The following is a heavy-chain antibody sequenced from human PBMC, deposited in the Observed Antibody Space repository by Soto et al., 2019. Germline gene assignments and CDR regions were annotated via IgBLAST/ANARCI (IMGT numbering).Heavy chain of an antibody. CDR2: IFSSGNT. V-gene: IGHV4-59*01. Sequence: SETLSLTCTVSGVSITNYYWTWIRQPPGKGLECIGFIFSSGNTTYDPSLKSRVTISIDTSKNHLSLKLNPLTAAHTAVYYCARGRHRAIFRMHSDRHMARFWHYWDQGTQGTVSS. J-gene: IGHJ4*02. CDR3: ARGRHRAIFRMHSDRHMARFWHY. CDR1: GVSITNYY. D-gene: IGHD1-26*01.